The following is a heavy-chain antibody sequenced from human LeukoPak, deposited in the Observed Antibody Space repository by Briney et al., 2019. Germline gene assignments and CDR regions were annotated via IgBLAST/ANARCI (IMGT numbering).Heavy chain of an antibody. V-gene: IGHV3-53*01. Sequence: GGSLRLSCAASGFTVSSNYMSWVRQAPGKGLEWVSVIYSGGSTYYADSVKGRFTISRDNSKNTLYLQMNSLRAEDTAVYYCAKDPIVVVPAAISQYYYYYSMDVWGQGTTVTVSS. CDR1: GFTVSSNY. CDR2: IYSGGST. CDR3: AKDPIVVVPAAISQYYYYYSMDV. J-gene: IGHJ6*02. D-gene: IGHD2-2*01.